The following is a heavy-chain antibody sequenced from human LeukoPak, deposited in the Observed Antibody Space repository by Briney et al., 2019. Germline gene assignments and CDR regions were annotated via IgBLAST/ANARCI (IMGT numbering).Heavy chain of an antibody. CDR2: IHHSGTT. D-gene: IGHD5-12*01. J-gene: IGHJ4*02. CDR1: GGSISGTDYY. CDR3: AGRGYAMAY. Sequence: KPSETLSLTCSVSGGSISGTDYYWSWIRQPPGKGLEWIGYIHHSGTTSYNPSLKSRITISVDPSMNQFSLKLTSMTAADTDVYYCAGRGYAMAYWGQGTLVTVSS. V-gene: IGHV4-30-4*01.